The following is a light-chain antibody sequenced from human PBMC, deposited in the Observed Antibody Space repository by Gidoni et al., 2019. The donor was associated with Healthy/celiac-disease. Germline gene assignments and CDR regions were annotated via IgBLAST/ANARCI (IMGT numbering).Light chain of an antibody. CDR1: SSDVGGYNY. J-gene: IGLJ1*01. Sequence: QSALTPPRPVSGSPGPSVTISCTGTSSDVGGYNYVSWYQQNPGKAPKLMIYDVSKRPSGVPDRFSGSKSGNTASLTISGLQAEDEADYYCCSYAGSYTFDVFGTGTKVTVL. CDR3: CSYAGSYTFDV. CDR2: DVS. V-gene: IGLV2-11*01.